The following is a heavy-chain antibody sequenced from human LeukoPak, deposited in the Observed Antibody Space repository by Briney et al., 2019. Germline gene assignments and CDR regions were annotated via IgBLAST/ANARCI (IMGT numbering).Heavy chain of an antibody. CDR3: ARSAEEAFDI. Sequence: SETLSLTCTVSGGSISSYYWSWIRQPPGKGLEWIGYIYYSGSTNYNPSLKSRVTISVDTSKNQFSLKLSSVTAADTAVYYCARSAEEAFDIWGQGTMVTVSS. J-gene: IGHJ3*02. V-gene: IGHV4-59*08. CDR2: IYYSGST. CDR1: GGSISSYY.